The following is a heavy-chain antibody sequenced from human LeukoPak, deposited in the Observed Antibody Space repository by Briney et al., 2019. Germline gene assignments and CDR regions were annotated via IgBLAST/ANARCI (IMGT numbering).Heavy chain of an antibody. CDR3: ARVVRYSGRGHYFDY. Sequence: GSLKLSCAASGFTFSDSSMHWVRQASGKGLEWVGRIRSKANNYATAYAASVKGRFTISRDDSKNTAYLQMNSLKTEDTAVYYCARVVRYSGRGHYFDYWGQGTLVTVSS. D-gene: IGHD1-26*01. CDR2: IRSKANNYAT. J-gene: IGHJ4*02. V-gene: IGHV3-73*01. CDR1: GFTFSDSS.